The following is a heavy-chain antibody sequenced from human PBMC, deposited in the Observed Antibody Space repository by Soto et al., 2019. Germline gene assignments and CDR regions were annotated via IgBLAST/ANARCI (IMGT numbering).Heavy chain of an antibody. CDR3: AKRTTVTTRYNWFDP. D-gene: IGHD4-4*01. CDR2: ISGSGGST. CDR1: GFTFSSYA. Sequence: GSLRLSCAASGFTFSSYAMSWVRQAPGKGLEWVSAISGSGGSTYYADSVKGRFTISRDNSKNTLYLQMNSLRAEDTAVYYCAKRTTVTTRYNWFDPWGQGTLVTVSS. V-gene: IGHV3-23*01. J-gene: IGHJ5*02.